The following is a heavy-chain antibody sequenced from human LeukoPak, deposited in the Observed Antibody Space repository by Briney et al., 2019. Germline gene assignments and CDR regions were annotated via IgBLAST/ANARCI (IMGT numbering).Heavy chain of an antibody. D-gene: IGHD5-18*01. V-gene: IGHV3-66*01. CDR1: GFTVSNNY. J-gene: IGHJ4*02. CDR3: ARDPPAVTANTYG. Sequence: PGGSLRLSCAASGFTVSNNYMNWVRQAPGKGLEWVSLIYSGGTTYYADSVKGRFTNSRDGSKNTLYLQMNSLRVEDTAVYYCARDPPAVTANTYGWGQGTLVTVSS. CDR2: IYSGGTT.